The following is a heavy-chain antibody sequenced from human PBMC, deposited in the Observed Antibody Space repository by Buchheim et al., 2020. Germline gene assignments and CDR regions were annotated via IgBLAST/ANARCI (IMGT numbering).Heavy chain of an antibody. J-gene: IGHJ6*02. CDR3: AKDDRSGSYFYYGMDV. CDR2: ISSSSSTI. V-gene: IGHV3-48*01. Sequence: EVQLVESGGGLVQPGGSLRLSCAASGFTFRSHSVNWVRLAPGKGLEWVSYISSSSSTIYYADSVKGRFTISRDNSKNTLYLQMNSLRGEDTAVYYCAKDDRSGSYFYYGMDVWGQGTT. CDR1: GFTFRSHS. D-gene: IGHD1-26*01.